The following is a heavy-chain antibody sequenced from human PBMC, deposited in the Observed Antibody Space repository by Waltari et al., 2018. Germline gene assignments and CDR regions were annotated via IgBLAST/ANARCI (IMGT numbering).Heavy chain of an antibody. V-gene: IGHV3-7*01. CDR2: INYDGRQK. Sequence: VESGGGLVQPGGSLRLPCVVSGFTFSRYWMSWVRQTPGKWLEWVANINYDGRQKYDVDSVKGRFAISRDNAKNSVYLQMNSLRVEDTAVYYCAKSRGFEYWGQGALITVSS. J-gene: IGHJ4*02. CDR1: GFTFSRYW. CDR3: AKSRGFEY. D-gene: IGHD3-10*01.